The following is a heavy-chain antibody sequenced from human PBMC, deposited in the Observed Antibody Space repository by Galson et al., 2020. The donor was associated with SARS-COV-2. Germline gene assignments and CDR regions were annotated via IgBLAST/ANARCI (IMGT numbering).Heavy chain of an antibody. CDR3: ARDLGEFFDSNDYSYGYFDL. Sequence: SLRLSCGASGFTFSSYTMNWVRQAPGKGLEWVASLSRSSGYIYYADSVRGRFTISRDNAKNSLYLQMNSLRAEDTAVYYCARDLGEFFDSNDYSYGYFDLWGRGTLVTVSS. CDR2: LSRSSGYI. D-gene: IGHD3-22*01. J-gene: IGHJ2*01. CDR1: GFTFSSYT. V-gene: IGHV3-21*01.